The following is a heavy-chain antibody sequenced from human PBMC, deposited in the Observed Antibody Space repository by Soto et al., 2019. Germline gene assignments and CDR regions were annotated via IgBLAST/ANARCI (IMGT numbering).Heavy chain of an antibody. CDR2: ISAYNGNT. J-gene: IGHJ4*02. V-gene: IGHV1-18*01. D-gene: IGHD4-17*01. CDR1: GYTFTSYG. Sequence: GASVKVSCKASGYTFTSYGISWVRQAPGQGLEWMGWISAYNGNTNYAQKLQGRVTMTTDTSTSTAYMELRSLRSDDTAVYYCARGGSPDYGDGTSFDYWGQGNLVTVSS. CDR3: ARGGSPDYGDGTSFDY.